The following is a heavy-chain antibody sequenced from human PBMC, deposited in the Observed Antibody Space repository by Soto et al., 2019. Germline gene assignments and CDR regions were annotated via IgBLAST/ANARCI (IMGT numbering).Heavy chain of an antibody. CDR3: AREARDYVDCSSTSCYRNDAFDI. Sequence: ASVKVSCKASGYTFTGYYMHWVRQAPGQGLEWMGWINPNSGGTNYARKFQGWVTMTRDTSISTAYMELSRLRSDDTAVYYCAREARDYVDCSSTSCYRNDAFDIWGQGTMVTVSS. J-gene: IGHJ3*02. D-gene: IGHD2-2*02. CDR1: GYTFTGYY. V-gene: IGHV1-2*04. CDR2: INPNSGGT.